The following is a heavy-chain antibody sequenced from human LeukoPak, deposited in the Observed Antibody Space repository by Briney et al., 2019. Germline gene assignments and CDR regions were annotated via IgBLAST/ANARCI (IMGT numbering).Heavy chain of an antibody. J-gene: IGHJ3*02. CDR3: ARGPETLMGAFDI. CDR2: IYHSGST. D-gene: IGHD1-14*01. CDR1: GYSISSGYY. Sequence: PSETLSLTCAVSGYSISSGYYWGWIRQPPGKGLEWIGSIYHSGSTYYNPSLKSRVTISVDTSRNQFSLKLSSVTAAGTAVYYCARGPETLMGAFDIWGQGTMVTVSS. V-gene: IGHV4-38-2*01.